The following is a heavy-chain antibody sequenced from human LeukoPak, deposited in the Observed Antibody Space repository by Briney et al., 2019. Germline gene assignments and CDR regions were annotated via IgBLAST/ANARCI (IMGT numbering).Heavy chain of an antibody. CDR3: ATKQWLAPPPDS. J-gene: IGHJ4*02. CDR1: GFTFSKYW. Sequence: GGSLRLSCAASGFTFSKYWMLWVRQAPGKGLASVSRINTDGTVTTCADSVKGRFTVSRDNADNTMFLQMNSVRDEDTAVYYCATKQWLAPPPDSWGQGTPVTVSS. D-gene: IGHD6-19*01. V-gene: IGHV3-74*01. CDR2: INTDGTVT.